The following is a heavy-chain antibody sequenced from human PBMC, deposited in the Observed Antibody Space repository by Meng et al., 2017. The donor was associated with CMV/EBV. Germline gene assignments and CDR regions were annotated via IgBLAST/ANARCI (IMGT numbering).Heavy chain of an antibody. CDR3: ARARGYSGYDLYYFDY. D-gene: IGHD5-12*01. Sequence: GGSLRLSCAASGFTVSSNYMSWVRQAPGKGLEWVSVIYSGGSTYYADFVKGRFTISRDNSKNTLYLQMNSLRAEDTAVYYCARARGYSGYDLYYFDYWGQGTLVTVSS. V-gene: IGHV3-66*02. CDR1: GFTVSSNY. J-gene: IGHJ4*02. CDR2: IYSGGST.